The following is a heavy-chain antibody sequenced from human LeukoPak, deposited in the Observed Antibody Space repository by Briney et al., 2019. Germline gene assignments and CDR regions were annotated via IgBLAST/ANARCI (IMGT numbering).Heavy chain of an antibody. CDR1: GFTFKNYS. CDR3: ARESWNDSPYFDY. J-gene: IGHJ4*02. V-gene: IGHV3-48*04. CDR2: ISRSGGTI. D-gene: IGHD1-1*01. Sequence: GGSLRLSCAASGFTFKNYSMNWVRQTPGKGLEWLSYISRSGGTIYYADSVKGRFTISRDNAKNSLSLQMNSLRAEDTAVYYCARESWNDSPYFDYWGQGTLVTVSS.